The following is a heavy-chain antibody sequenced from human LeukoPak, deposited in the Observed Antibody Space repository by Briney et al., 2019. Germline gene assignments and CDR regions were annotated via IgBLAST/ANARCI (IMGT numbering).Heavy chain of an antibody. Sequence: ASETLSLTCAVYGASFSGYYWSWIRQPPGKGLEWIGEINHSGRTNYTPSLKSRVTISVDTSKNQFSLKLSSVTAADTAVYYCARRMPRVAMVRGAARNWFDPWGQGTLVTVSS. CDR1: GASFSGYY. D-gene: IGHD3-10*01. V-gene: IGHV4-34*01. J-gene: IGHJ5*02. CDR3: ARRMPRVAMVRGAARNWFDP. CDR2: INHSGRT.